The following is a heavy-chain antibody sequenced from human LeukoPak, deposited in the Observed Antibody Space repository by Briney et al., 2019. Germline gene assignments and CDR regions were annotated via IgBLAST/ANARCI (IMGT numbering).Heavy chain of an antibody. V-gene: IGHV3-21*01. CDR1: GFTFSSYS. J-gene: IGHJ4*02. CDR3: ERADDYGDNRYYFDY. CDR2: ISSSSYI. D-gene: IGHD4-17*01. Sequence: GWALRLSCAASGFTFSSYSMNWVRQAPGKVLEWVSSISSSSYIYYADSVKGRFTISRDNAKNSLYLQMNSLRAEDTAVYYCERADDYGDNRYYFDYWGQGTLVTVSS.